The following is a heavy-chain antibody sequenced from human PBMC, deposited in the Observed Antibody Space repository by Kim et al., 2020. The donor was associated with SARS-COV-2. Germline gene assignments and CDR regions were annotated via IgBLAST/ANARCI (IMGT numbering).Heavy chain of an antibody. D-gene: IGHD1-26*01. J-gene: IGHJ4*02. Sequence: GGSLRLSCAASGFTFNNYAMSWVRQAPGKGLEWVSAVTDSGSNTYYADSVKGRFTISRDNSKNTLYLQMNSLRAEDTAVYYCAKKGGSYSAFDYWGQGTLVTVSS. CDR3: AKKGGSYSAFDY. CDR1: GFTFNNYA. V-gene: IGHV3-23*01. CDR2: VTDSGSNT.